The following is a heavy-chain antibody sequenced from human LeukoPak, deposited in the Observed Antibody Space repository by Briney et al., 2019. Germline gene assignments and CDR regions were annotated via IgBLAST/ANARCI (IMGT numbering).Heavy chain of an antibody. D-gene: IGHD3-9*01. CDR1: GGSISSYY. CDR3: ARGDILTGLIIDY. J-gene: IGHJ4*02. V-gene: IGHV4-59*01. Sequence: SETLSLTCTVSGGSISSYYWSWIRQPPGKGLEWIGYIYYSGSTNYNPSLKSRVTISVDTSKNQCSRKLSYVTAADTAVYYCARGDILTGLIIDYWGQGTLVTVSS. CDR2: IYYSGST.